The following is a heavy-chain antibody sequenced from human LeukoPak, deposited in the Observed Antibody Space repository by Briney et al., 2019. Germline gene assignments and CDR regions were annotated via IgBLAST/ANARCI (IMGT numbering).Heavy chain of an antibody. Sequence: PSQTLSLTCTVSGGSISSGGYYWSWIRQPPGKGLEWIGYIYHSGSTYYNPSLKSRVTISVDTSKNQFTLKLSSVTAADTAVYYCARTYSSGWYYNWFDPWGQGTLVTVSS. CDR1: GGSISSGGYY. CDR2: IYHSGST. CDR3: ARTYSSGWYYNWFDP. D-gene: IGHD6-19*01. V-gene: IGHV4-30-2*01. J-gene: IGHJ5*02.